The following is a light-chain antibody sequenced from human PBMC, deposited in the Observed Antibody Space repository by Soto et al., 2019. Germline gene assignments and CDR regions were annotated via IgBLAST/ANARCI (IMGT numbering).Light chain of an antibody. CDR2: DNN. J-gene: IGLJ1*01. Sequence: SVLTQPPSVSASPGQTVTISCYGSSANIGDNYVSWYHQLPGTAPKLLIYDNNKRPPGIPDRFSGSKSGTSATLGITGLQPGDEADYYCGTWDKSLRAGVFGAGTKVTVL. CDR3: GTWDKSLRAGV. CDR1: SANIGDNY. V-gene: IGLV1-51*01.